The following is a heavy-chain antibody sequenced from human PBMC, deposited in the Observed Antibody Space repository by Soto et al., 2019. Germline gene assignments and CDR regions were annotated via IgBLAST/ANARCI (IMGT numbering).Heavy chain of an antibody. V-gene: IGHV1-69*13. CDR3: ARVRGLGDGGVLGSAIVIMVYANYGMDV. J-gene: IGHJ6*02. Sequence: ASVKVSCKASGGTFSSYAISWVRQAPGQGLEWMGGIIPIFGTANYAQKFQGRVTITADESTSTAYMELSSLRSEDTAMYYCARVRGLGDGGVLGSAIVIMVYANYGMDVWGQGTTVTVSS. D-gene: IGHD2-8*01. CDR1: GGTFSSYA. CDR2: IIPIFGTA.